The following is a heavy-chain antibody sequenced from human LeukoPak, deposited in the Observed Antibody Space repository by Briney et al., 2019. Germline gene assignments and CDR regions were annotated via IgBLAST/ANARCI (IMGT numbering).Heavy chain of an antibody. CDR2: IIPIFGTA. V-gene: IGHV1-69*01. CDR1: GCIFSSYA. CDR3: ARWVAPISWCDP. Sequence: GASVKVSCKASGCIFSSYAISWVRQAPAQGLEWMGGIIPIFGTANYAQKFQDRVTITADESTSTAFIERSSLGCEVMAVFYCARWVAPISWCDPWGQGTLVTVSS. J-gene: IGHJ5*02. D-gene: IGHD5-12*01.